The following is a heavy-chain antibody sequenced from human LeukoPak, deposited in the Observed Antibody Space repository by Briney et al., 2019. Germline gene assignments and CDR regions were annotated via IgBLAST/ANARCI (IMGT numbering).Heavy chain of an antibody. D-gene: IGHD2-2*02. CDR2: IYTSGST. Sequence: SETLSLTCTVSGASISSYYWTWIRQPAGKGLEWIGRIYTSGSTNYNPSLKSRVTMSVDTSKNQFSLKLSSVTAADTAVYYCARDYCSSTSCYTSNSYNWFDPWGQGTLVTVSS. CDR1: GASISSYY. CDR3: ARDYCSSTSCYTSNSYNWFDP. V-gene: IGHV4-4*07. J-gene: IGHJ5*02.